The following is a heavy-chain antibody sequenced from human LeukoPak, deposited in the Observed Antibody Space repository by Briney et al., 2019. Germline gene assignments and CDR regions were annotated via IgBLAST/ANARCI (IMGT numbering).Heavy chain of an antibody. CDR3: TTVGYSGYDPFFYYYYGMDV. Sequence: ASVKVSCKVSGYTLTELSMHWVRQAPGKGLEWMGGFDPEDGETIYAQKFQGRVTMTEDTSTDTAYMELSSLRSEDTAVYYCTTVGYSGYDPFFYYYYGMDVWGQGTTVTVSS. CDR2: FDPEDGET. CDR1: GYTLTELS. V-gene: IGHV1-24*01. D-gene: IGHD5-12*01. J-gene: IGHJ6*02.